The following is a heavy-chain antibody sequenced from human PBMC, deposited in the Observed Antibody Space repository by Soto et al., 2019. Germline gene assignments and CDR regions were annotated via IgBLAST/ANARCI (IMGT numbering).Heavy chain of an antibody. J-gene: IGHJ4*02. CDR3: AATFGHYYDSSGYYYYFDY. Sequence: SVKVSCKASGFTFTSSAVQWVRQARGQRLEWIGWIVVGSGNTNYAQKFQERVTITRDMSTSTAYMELSSLRSEDTAVYYCAATFGHYYDSSGYYYYFDYWGQGTLVTVSS. CDR1: GFTFTSSA. CDR2: IVVGSGNT. V-gene: IGHV1-58*01. D-gene: IGHD3-22*01.